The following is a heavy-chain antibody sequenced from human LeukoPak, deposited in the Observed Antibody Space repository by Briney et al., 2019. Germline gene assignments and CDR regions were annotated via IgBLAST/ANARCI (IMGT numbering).Heavy chain of an antibody. CDR2: IYYSGIT. CDR1: GGSISSSDYY. Sequence: SETLSLTCSISGGSISSSDYYWGWLRQPPGRGLDWLGCIYYSGITYYKPSLKRRVTISVDTSRNQFFLKLSSVTAADTAMYYCARLHCSGGTCYADYWGQGSLVAVSS. D-gene: IGHD2-15*01. V-gene: IGHV4-39*07. J-gene: IGHJ4*02. CDR3: ARLHCSGGTCYADY.